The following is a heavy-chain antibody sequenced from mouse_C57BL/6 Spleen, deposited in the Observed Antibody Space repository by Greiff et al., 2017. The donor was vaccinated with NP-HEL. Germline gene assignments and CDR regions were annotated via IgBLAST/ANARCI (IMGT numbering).Heavy chain of an antibody. CDR3: TTYLRPWLAY. CDR2: IDPENGDT. CDR1: GFNIKDDY. D-gene: IGHD2-12*01. V-gene: IGHV14-4*01. Sequence: EVQLQQSGAELVRPGASVKLSCTASGFNIKDDYMHWVKQRSEQGLEWIGWIDPENGDTEYASKFQGKATITADTSSNTAYLQLSSLTSEDTAVYYCTTYLRPWLAYWGQGTLVTVSA. J-gene: IGHJ3*01.